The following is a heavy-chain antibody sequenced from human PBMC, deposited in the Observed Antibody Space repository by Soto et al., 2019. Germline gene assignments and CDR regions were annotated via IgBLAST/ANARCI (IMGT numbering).Heavy chain of an antibody. V-gene: IGHV3-30-3*01. CDR3: AREAMIVVVITHNFDY. CDR1: GFTFSSYA. CDR2: ISDDGSNK. Sequence: PGGSLRLSCAASGFTFSSYAMHWVRQAPGKGLEWVAVISDDGSNKYYADSVKGRFTISRDNSKNTLYLQMNSLRAEDTAVYYCAREAMIVVVITHNFDYWGQGTLVTVSS. D-gene: IGHD3-22*01. J-gene: IGHJ4*02.